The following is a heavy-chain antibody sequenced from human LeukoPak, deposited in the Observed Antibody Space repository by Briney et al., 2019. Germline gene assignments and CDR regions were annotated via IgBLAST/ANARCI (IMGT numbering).Heavy chain of an antibody. CDR3: ARARLLRYFGWLDYFDY. D-gene: IGHD3-9*01. CDR2: IYSGGST. Sequence: PGGSLRLSCAASGFTVSSNYMSWVRQAPGKGLEWVSVIYSGGSTYYADSVKDRFTISRDKSKNTLYLQMNSLRAEHTAVYYCARARLLRYFGWLDYFDYWGQGTLVTVSS. CDR1: GFTVSSNY. V-gene: IGHV3-66*01. J-gene: IGHJ4*02.